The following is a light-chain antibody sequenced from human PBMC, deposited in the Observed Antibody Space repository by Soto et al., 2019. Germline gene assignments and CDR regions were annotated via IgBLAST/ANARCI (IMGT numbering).Light chain of an antibody. CDR2: GAS. Sequence: EIVLTQSPATLSLSPGERATLSCRASQSVKTFLVWYQQRPGQAPRLLIYGASSRATGIPDRFSGSGSGTEFTLTISSLQSEDFAVYYCQQYNNWPPAFGPGTKVDIK. V-gene: IGKV3D-15*01. CDR3: QQYNNWPPA. CDR1: QSVKTF. J-gene: IGKJ3*01.